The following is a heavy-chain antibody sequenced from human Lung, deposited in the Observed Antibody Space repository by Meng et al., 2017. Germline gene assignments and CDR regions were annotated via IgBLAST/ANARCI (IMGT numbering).Heavy chain of an antibody. Sequence: EVQLVESGGGLVKPGGSLRLSCAASGFTFSSYSMNWVRQARGKGLEWVSSISSSSAYADSVKGRFTISRDNAKNSLYLQMNSLRAEDTAVYYCARGRVVVAATPSDYWGQGTLVTVSS. J-gene: IGHJ4*02. V-gene: IGHV3-21*01. CDR1: GFTFSSYS. CDR3: ARGRVVVAATPSDY. D-gene: IGHD2-15*01. CDR2: ISSSSA.